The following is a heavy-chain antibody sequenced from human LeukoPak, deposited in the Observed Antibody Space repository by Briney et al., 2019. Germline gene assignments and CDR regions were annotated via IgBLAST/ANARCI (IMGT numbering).Heavy chain of an antibody. V-gene: IGHV1-2*02. CDR3: AGVSGSYSPPDY. D-gene: IGHD1-26*01. J-gene: IGHJ4*02. CDR2: INPNSGGT. Sequence: ASVKVSCKASGYTFTGYYMHWVRQAPGQGLEWMGWINPNSGGTNYAQKFQGRVTMTRDTSISTAYMELSRLRSDDTAVYYCAGVSGSYSPPDYWGQGTLVTVSS. CDR1: GYTFTGYY.